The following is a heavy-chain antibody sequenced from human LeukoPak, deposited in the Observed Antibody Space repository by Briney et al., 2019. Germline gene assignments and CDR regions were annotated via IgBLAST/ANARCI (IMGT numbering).Heavy chain of an antibody. Sequence: GGSLRLSCAASGFTFNRHAMHWVRQAPGKGLEWVAIISEDGSNKYHAESVKGRFTISRDNSKNRLYLQMNSLRAEDTAVYYCAKDYYDSSGYDEYYYYYYMDVWGKGTTVTISS. J-gene: IGHJ6*03. CDR2: ISEDGSNK. CDR1: GFTFNRHA. CDR3: AKDYYDSSGYDEYYYYYYMDV. V-gene: IGHV3-30*04. D-gene: IGHD3-22*01.